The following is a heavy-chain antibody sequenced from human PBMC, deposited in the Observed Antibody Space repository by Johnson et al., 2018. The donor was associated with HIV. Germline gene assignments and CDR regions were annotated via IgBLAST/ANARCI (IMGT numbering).Heavy chain of an antibody. V-gene: IGHV3-9*01. Sequence: LVESGGGLVQPGGSLRLSCASGFTVSTNYMSWVRQAPGKGLEWVSGISWNSGSIGYADSVKGRFTISRDNAKNSLYLQMNSLRAEDTALYYCANQGEDAFDIWGQGTMVTVSS. CDR2: ISWNSGSI. J-gene: IGHJ3*02. CDR1: GFTVSTNY. CDR3: ANQGEDAFDI.